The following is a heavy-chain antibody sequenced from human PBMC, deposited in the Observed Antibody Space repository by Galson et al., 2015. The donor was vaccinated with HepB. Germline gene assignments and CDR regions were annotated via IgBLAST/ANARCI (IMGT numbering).Heavy chain of an antibody. CDR2: MSYSGTT. CDR3: ARHADFIPAGNWYFDL. J-gene: IGHJ2*01. D-gene: IGHD6-13*01. V-gene: IGHV4-39*01. Sequence: ETLSLTCNVSGGSITTTGYYWGWIRQLPGKGLECLGTMSYSGTTYYNPSLKSRVTISVGTSENQFSLKLSSVTAADTAVYYCARHADFIPAGNWYFDLWDRGTLVTVSS. CDR1: GGSITTTGYY.